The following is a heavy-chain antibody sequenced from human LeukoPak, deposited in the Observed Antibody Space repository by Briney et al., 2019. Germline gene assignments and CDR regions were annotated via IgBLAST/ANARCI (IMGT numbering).Heavy chain of an antibody. Sequence: ASETLSLTCTVSGGSIKSRSDYWGWIRQPPGKGLEWIANIYYNGTTYYNPSLKSRVTTSVDTSKNHFSLRLNSVTAADTAVYYCARQGSGWSGAFDFWGQGTLITVSS. CDR2: IYYNGTT. J-gene: IGHJ4*02. CDR1: GGSIKSRSDY. D-gene: IGHD6-19*01. V-gene: IGHV4-39*01. CDR3: ARQGSGWSGAFDF.